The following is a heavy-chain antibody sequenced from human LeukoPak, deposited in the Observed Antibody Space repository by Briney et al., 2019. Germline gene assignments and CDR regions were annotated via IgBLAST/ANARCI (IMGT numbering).Heavy chain of an antibody. J-gene: IGHJ4*02. Sequence: GGSLRLSCAASGFTFSSYWMSWVRQAPGKGLEWVANIKQDGSEKYYVDSVKGRFTISRDNAKNSLYLQMNSLRAEDTAVYYCARGLRRPYYDSSGYSPLDYWGQGTLVTVSS. CDR1: GFTFSSYW. CDR3: ARGLRRPYYDSSGYSPLDY. V-gene: IGHV3-7*01. CDR2: IKQDGSEK. D-gene: IGHD3-22*01.